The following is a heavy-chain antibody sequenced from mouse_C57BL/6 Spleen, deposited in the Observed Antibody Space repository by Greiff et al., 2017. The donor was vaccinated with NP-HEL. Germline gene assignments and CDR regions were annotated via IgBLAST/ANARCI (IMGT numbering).Heavy chain of an antibody. V-gene: IGHV1-52*01. D-gene: IGHD1-1*01. CDR1: GYTFTSYW. J-gene: IGHJ4*01. CDR2: IDPSDSET. CDR3: ARSITTVVAPYARDY. Sequence: VQLQQSGAELVRPGSSVKLSCKASGYTFTSYWMHWVKQRPIQGLEWIGNIDPSDSETHYNQKFKDKATLTVDKSSSTAYMQLSSLTSEDSAVYYCARSITTVVAPYARDYWGQGTSVTVSS.